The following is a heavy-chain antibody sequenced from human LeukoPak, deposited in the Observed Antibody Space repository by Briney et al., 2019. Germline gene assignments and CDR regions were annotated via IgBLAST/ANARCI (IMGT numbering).Heavy chain of an antibody. V-gene: IGHV3-33*01. Sequence: GRSLRLSCAASGFTFSSYGMHWVRQAPAKGLEWVAVIWYDGSNKYYADSVKGRFTISRDNSKNTLYLQMNSLRAEDTAVYYCAREYCSGGSCYIVDYWGQGTLVTVSS. CDR3: AREYCSGGSCYIVDY. D-gene: IGHD2-15*01. CDR2: IWYDGSNK. J-gene: IGHJ4*02. CDR1: GFTFSSYG.